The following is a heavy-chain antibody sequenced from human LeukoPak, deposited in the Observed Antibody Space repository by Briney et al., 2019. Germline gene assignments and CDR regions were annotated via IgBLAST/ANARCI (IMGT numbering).Heavy chain of an antibody. Sequence: GGSLRLSCAASGFTFSSYSMNWVRQAPGKGLEWVSSISSSSSYIYYADSVKGRFTISGDNAKNSLYLQMNSLRAEDTAVYYCAGVYCSGGSTLDDAFDIWGQGTMVTVSS. J-gene: IGHJ3*02. V-gene: IGHV3-21*01. CDR2: ISSSSSYI. D-gene: IGHD2-15*01. CDR1: GFTFSSYS. CDR3: AGVYCSGGSTLDDAFDI.